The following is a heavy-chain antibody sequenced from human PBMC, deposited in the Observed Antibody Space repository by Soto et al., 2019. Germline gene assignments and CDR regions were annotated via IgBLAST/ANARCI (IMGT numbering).Heavy chain of an antibody. D-gene: IGHD3-10*01. CDR1: GGSISSDDYY. Sequence: QVQLQESGPGLVKPSQTLSLTCTVSGGSISSDDYYWSWIRQPPGKGLEWIGHIYYSGSTYYNPSLKSRVTISVDTSTNQFSLNVRSVTAADTAVYYCPRDRGGTWMYKWFDPWGQGTPVTVSS. J-gene: IGHJ5*02. CDR2: IYYSGST. CDR3: PRDRGGTWMYKWFDP. V-gene: IGHV4-30-4*01.